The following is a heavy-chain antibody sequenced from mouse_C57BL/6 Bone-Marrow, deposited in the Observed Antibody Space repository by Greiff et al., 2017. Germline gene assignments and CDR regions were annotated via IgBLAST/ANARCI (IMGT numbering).Heavy chain of an antibody. J-gene: IGHJ4*01. V-gene: IGHV1-4*01. CDR1: GYTFTSYT. CDR3: ARLGDGYYRYAMDY. Sequence: LVESGAEMARPGASVKMSCKASGYTFTSYTMHWVKQRPGQGLEWIGYINPSSGYTKYNQKFKDKATLTADKSSSTAYMQLSSLTSDDSAVYYCARLGDGYYRYAMDYWGQGTSVTVSS. CDR2: INPSSGYT. D-gene: IGHD2-3*01.